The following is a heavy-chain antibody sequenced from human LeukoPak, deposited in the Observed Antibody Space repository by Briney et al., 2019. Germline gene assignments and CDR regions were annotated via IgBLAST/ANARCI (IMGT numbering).Heavy chain of an antibody. CDR3: ARSSGDYYFDY. D-gene: IGHD6-19*01. V-gene: IGHV3-53*01. J-gene: IGHJ4*02. CDR2: IYSGGFT. Sequence: GGSLRLSCAASGFTVSNNYMSWVRQAPGKGLEWVSVIYSGGFTNYADSVKGRFIISRDNSKNTLYLQLNSLRAEDTAVYYCARSSGDYYFDYWGQGTLVTVSS. CDR1: GFTVSNNY.